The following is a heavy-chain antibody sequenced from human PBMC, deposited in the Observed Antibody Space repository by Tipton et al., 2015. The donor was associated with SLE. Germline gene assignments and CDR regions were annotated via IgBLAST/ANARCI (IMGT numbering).Heavy chain of an antibody. CDR1: GGSISSGDYF. CDR3: ARQDYDILTGYFDY. J-gene: IGHJ4*02. Sequence: TLSLTCSVSGGSISSGDYFWTWIRQPPGKGLEWIGEINHSGSADYSPSLKSRVTISVDTSKNQFSLKLSSVTAADTAVYYCARQDYDILTGYFDYWGQGTLVTVSS. CDR2: INHSGSA. D-gene: IGHD3-9*01. V-gene: IGHV4-39*01.